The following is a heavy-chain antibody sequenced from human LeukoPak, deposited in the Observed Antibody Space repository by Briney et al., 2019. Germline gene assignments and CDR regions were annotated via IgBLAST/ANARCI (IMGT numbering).Heavy chain of an antibody. Sequence: GGSLRLSCAAAGFTFSNYAMHWVRQAPGKGLEWVTLISYDGSNIQYADSVKGRFTISRDNSKNTLYLQMNSLRIEDTAVYYCARDHPPEDVWGQGTTVTVSS. CDR2: ISYDGSNI. CDR3: ARDHPPEDV. CDR1: GFTFSNYA. V-gene: IGHV3-30-3*01. J-gene: IGHJ6*02.